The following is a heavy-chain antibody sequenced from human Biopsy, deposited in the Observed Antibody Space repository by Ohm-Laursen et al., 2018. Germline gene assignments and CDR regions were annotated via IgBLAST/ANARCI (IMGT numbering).Heavy chain of an antibody. D-gene: IGHD3/OR15-3a*01. V-gene: IGHV4-59*08. CDR2: RFHSGSP. J-gene: IGHJ4*02. CDR1: GGSISGYY. Sequence: GTLSLTCSVSGGSISGYYWTWIRQTPGERLEWVGYRFHSGSPMYNPSLKSRVTISVDTSKSQFSLTLTSVTAADTAVYYCVRLNRRGNIIFFDYWGRGTLVTVSS. CDR3: VRLNRRGNIIFFDY.